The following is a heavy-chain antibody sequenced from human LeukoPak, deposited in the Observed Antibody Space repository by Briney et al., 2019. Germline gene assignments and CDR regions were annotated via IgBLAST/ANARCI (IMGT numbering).Heavy chain of an antibody. CDR1: GGSFSGYY. V-gene: IGHV4-34*01. J-gene: IGHJ4*02. D-gene: IGHD3-10*01. CDR3: ARGHYGSGCYGGY. Sequence: PSETLSLTCAVYGGSFSGYYWSWIRQPPGKGLEWIGEINHSGSTNYNPSLKSRVTISVDTSKNQYSLKMSSVTAADTAVYYCARGHYGSGCYGGYWGQGTLVTVSS. CDR2: INHSGST.